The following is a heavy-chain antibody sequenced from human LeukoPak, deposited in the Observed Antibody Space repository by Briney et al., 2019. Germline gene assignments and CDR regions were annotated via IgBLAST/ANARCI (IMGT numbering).Heavy chain of an antibody. D-gene: IGHD6-13*01. CDR2: IYYSGST. J-gene: IGHJ4*02. CDR1: GGSISSYY. CDR3: ARHGPQKYSSSWTDY. V-gene: IGHV4-59*08. Sequence: SETLSLTCTVSGGSISSYYWSWIRQPPGKGLEWIGYIYYSGSTNYNPPLKSRVTISVDTSKNQFSLKLRSVTATDTAVYYCARHGPQKYSSSWTDYWGQGTLVTVSS.